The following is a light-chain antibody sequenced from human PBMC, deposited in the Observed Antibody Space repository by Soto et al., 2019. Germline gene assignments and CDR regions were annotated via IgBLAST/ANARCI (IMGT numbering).Light chain of an antibody. Sequence: DIVMTQSPDSLAVSLGERATINCKSSRSILYSSNNKNYLVWYQQKPGQPPKMLIYWASTRESGVPDRFSGSGSGTDFTLTISSLQAEDVAVYYCQQSYSIPYTFGQGTKLEIK. J-gene: IGKJ2*01. CDR3: QQSYSIPYT. CDR1: RSILYSSNNKNY. CDR2: WAS. V-gene: IGKV4-1*01.